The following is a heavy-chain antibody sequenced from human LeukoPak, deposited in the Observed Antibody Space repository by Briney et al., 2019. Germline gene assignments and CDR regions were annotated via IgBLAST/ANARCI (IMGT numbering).Heavy chain of an antibody. D-gene: IGHD2-21*01. J-gene: IGHJ4*02. CDR2: ISDSGSTI. CDR1: GFTFSNYE. CDR3: ARVSYFGSAGFDY. Sequence: GGSLRLSCGASGFTFSNYEMNWVRQAPGMGLEWVSYISDSGSTIYYADSVRGRFTISRDNAKNSLYLQMNSLRAEDTAVYHCARVSYFGSAGFDYWGQGTLVTVSS. V-gene: IGHV3-48*03.